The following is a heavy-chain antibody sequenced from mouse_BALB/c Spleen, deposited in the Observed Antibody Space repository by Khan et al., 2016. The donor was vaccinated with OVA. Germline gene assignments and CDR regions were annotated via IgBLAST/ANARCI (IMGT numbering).Heavy chain of an antibody. CDR3: TRLAYYYDSEGFAY. CDR1: GFTFSTYG. J-gene: IGHJ3*01. CDR2: VSTGSSYT. V-gene: IGHV5-6*01. Sequence: EVHLVESGGDLVKPGGSLKLSCAASGFTFSTYGMSWVRQAPDKRLEWVATVSTGSSYTYYPDSVKGRFTISRDNAKNTLYLQMSGLRSEDTAMFYCTRLAYYYDSEGFAYWGQGTLVTVSA. D-gene: IGHD1-1*01.